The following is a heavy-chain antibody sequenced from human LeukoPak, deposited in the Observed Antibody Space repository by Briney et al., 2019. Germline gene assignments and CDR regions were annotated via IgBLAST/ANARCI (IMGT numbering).Heavy chain of an antibody. CDR1: GGSISNYY. V-gene: IGHV4-59*01. CDR2: IYNSGTT. D-gene: IGHD2-15*01. CDR3: ARAPLLYYFDF. Sequence: PSETLSLTCTVSGGSISNYYWSWIRQPPGKGLEWIGYIYNSGTTDYNPSLKSRVTISVDTSKNQFSLKLTSVTAADAAVYYCARAPLLYYFDFWGQGTLVTVSS. J-gene: IGHJ4*02.